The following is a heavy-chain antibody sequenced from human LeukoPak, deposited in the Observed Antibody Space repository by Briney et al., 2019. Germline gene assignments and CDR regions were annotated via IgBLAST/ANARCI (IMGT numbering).Heavy chain of an antibody. J-gene: IGHJ5*02. Sequence: GASVKVSCRASGYTFTSYDINWVRQATGQGLEWMGWMNPNSGNTGYAQKFQGRVTMTRNTSISTAYMELSSLRSEDTAVYYCARVQGDFWKWFDPWGQGTLVTVSS. D-gene: IGHD3-3*01. V-gene: IGHV1-8*01. CDR2: MNPNSGNT. CDR3: ARVQGDFWKWFDP. CDR1: GYTFTSYD.